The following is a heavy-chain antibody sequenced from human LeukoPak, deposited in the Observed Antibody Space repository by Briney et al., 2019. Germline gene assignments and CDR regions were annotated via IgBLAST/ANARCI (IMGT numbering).Heavy chain of an antibody. Sequence: SETLSLTCTVSGGSISSHYWSWIRQPPGKGLEWIGYIYYSGSTNYNPSLKSRVTISVDTSKNQFSLKLSSVTAAVTAVYYCAREVVVVPAAIPHWFDPWGQGTLVTVSS. J-gene: IGHJ5*02. CDR1: GGSISSHY. D-gene: IGHD2-2*02. CDR3: AREVVVVPAAIPHWFDP. V-gene: IGHV4-59*11. CDR2: IYYSGST.